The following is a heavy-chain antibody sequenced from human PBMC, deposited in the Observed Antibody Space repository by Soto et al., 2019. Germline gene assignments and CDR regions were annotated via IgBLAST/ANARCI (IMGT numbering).Heavy chain of an antibody. Sequence: SETLSLTCCVSGYSINSGYYWGWIRQPPGKGLEWIGSVFHSGTTYQNPSLKTRATISVDTSRNQFSLELDSVTAADTAVYYCARDFGHLHDFWSVPDYWGTGFRVTVSS. CDR2: VFHSGTT. V-gene: IGHV4-38-2*02. CDR3: ARDFGHLHDFWSVPDY. D-gene: IGHD3-3*01. CDR1: GYSINSGYY. J-gene: IGHJ4*02.